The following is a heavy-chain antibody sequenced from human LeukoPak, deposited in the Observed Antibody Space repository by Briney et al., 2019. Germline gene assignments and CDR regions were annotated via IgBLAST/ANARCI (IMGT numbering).Heavy chain of an antibody. CDR3: ARARAGDYVDY. Sequence: GGSLRLSCAASGFTFSSYAMHWVPQAPGKGLEWVAVISYDGSNKYYADSVKGRFTISRDNSKNTLYLQMNSLRAEDTAVYYCARARAGDYVDYWGQGTLVTVSS. CDR2: ISYDGSNK. J-gene: IGHJ4*02. V-gene: IGHV3-30-3*01. CDR1: GFTFSSYA.